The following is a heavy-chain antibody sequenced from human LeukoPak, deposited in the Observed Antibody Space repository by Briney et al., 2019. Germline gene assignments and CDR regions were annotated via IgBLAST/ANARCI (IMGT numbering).Heavy chain of an antibody. J-gene: IGHJ4*02. V-gene: IGHV3-23*01. CDR2: ISSSGGST. CDR1: GFTFSSYA. Sequence: GGSLRLSCAASGFTFSSYAMSWVRQSPGKGLEWVSTISSSGGSTYYADSVKGRFTISRDNSKNTLYLQMNSLRAEDTAVYYCAKARVGEAGASDYWGQGTLVTVSS. D-gene: IGHD6-13*01. CDR3: AKARVGEAGASDY.